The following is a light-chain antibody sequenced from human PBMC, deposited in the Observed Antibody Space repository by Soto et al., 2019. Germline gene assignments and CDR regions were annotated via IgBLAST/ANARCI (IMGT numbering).Light chain of an antibody. J-gene: IGKJ1*01. CDR2: GAS. Sequence: EIVMTQSPATLSVSPGERATLSCRASQGVRSNLAWYQQKPGQAPRLLIYGASSRAIGIPDRFSGSGSGTDFTLTISSLEPEDFGTYYCQQFYNYPRTFGQGTKVDIK. CDR3: QQFYNYPRT. CDR1: QGVRSN. V-gene: IGKV3D-15*01.